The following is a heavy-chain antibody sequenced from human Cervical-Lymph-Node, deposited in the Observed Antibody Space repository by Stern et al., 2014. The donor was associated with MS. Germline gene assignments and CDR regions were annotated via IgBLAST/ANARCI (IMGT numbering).Heavy chain of an antibody. Sequence: EVQLVESGGGLVKPGGSLRLSCAASGFTFSTYSMNWVRQAPGKGLEWVSYISSGSSFKYYADSLKGRFIISRDNAKNSLYLQMNSLRAEDTAVYYCARDWVGATDYWGQGILVTVST. CDR3: ARDWVGATDY. CDR2: ISSGSSFK. CDR1: GFTFSTYS. J-gene: IGHJ4*02. V-gene: IGHV3-21*01. D-gene: IGHD1-26*01.